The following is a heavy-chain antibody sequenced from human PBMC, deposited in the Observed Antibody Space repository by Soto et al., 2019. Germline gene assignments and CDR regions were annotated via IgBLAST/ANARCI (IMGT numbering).Heavy chain of an antibody. CDR2: IKEDGSER. Sequence: EVQLVESGGGLVQPGGSLRLSCAASGFTFSSYWMSWVRQAPGKGLEWVANIKEDGSERYYVESVKGRFTISRDNAKNSLYLQMNGLRAEDTAVDYGARATGADKEDYWGQGTLVTVSS. J-gene: IGHJ4*02. CDR1: GFTFSSYW. D-gene: IGHD3-10*01. V-gene: IGHV3-7*04. CDR3: ARATGADKEDY.